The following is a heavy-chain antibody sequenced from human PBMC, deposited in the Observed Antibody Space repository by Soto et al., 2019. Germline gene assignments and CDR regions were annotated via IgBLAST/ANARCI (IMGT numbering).Heavy chain of an antibody. Sequence: ASVKVSCKASGYTFTSYGISWVRQAPGQGLEWMGWISAYNGNTNYAQKLQGRVTMTTDTSTSTAYMELRGLRSDDTAVYYCATVSDLEWLLGLDYWGQGTLVTVSS. J-gene: IGHJ4*02. CDR3: ATVSDLEWLLGLDY. CDR2: ISAYNGNT. V-gene: IGHV1-18*01. CDR1: GYTFTSYG. D-gene: IGHD3-3*01.